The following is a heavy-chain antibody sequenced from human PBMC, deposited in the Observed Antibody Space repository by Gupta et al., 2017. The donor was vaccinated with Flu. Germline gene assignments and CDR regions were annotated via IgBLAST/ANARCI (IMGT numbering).Heavy chain of an antibody. V-gene: IGHV3-30*18. CDR2: ISYDGSNK. CDR1: GFTFSSYG. J-gene: IGHJ4*02. CDR3: AKDGGSSGWYSFDY. D-gene: IGHD6-19*01. Sequence: QVQLVESGGGVVQPGRSLRLSCAASGFTFSSYGMHWVRQAPGKGLEGVAVISYDGSNKYYADAVKGRFTISRDNSKNTLYLQMKRMRAEETAVYYCAKDGGSSGWYSFDYGGQGTLATVSS.